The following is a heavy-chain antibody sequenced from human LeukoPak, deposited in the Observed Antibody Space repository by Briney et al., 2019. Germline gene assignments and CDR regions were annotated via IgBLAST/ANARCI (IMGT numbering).Heavy chain of an antibody. CDR2: ISAYNGNT. CDR3: ARRSAVAGYYYYYYMDV. D-gene: IGHD6-19*01. V-gene: IGHV1-18*01. J-gene: IGHJ6*03. CDR1: GYTFTSYG. Sequence: ASVKVSCKASGYTFTSYGISWVRQAPGQGLEWMGWISAYNGNTNYAQKLQGRVTMTTDTSTSTAYMELRSLRSDDTAVYYCARRSAVAGYYYYYYMDVWGKGTTVTVSS.